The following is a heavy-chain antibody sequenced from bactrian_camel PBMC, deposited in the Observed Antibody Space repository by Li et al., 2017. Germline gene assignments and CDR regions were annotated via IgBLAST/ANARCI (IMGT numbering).Heavy chain of an antibody. D-gene: IGHD3*01. J-gene: IGHJ6*01. CDR3: AATSYGLILSCSAALADFGY. CDR2: IRKSGGET. V-gene: IGHV3-3*01. Sequence: VQAGGSLRLSCVVSGHSRGSNCVGWFRLPPGREPAEREGIAAIRKSGGETWYHDSVKGRFTISQDSARNTVYLRMNNLQPEDTATYYCAATSYGLILSCSAALADFGYWGQGTQVTVS. CDR1: GHSRGSNC.